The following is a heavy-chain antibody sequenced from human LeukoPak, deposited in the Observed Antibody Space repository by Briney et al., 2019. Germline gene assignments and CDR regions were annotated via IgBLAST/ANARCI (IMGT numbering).Heavy chain of an antibody. J-gene: IGHJ4*02. CDR1: GYSISSGYY. D-gene: IGHD6-13*01. CDR3: AREDRSSWYYYFDY. Sequence: SETLSLTCTVSGYSISSGYYWGWIRQPPGKGLEWIGSIYHSGRTFYNPSLKSRVTISVDTSKNQFSLKLSSVTAADTAVYYCAREDRSSWYYYFDYWGQGTLVTVSS. V-gene: IGHV4-38-2*02. CDR2: IYHSGRT.